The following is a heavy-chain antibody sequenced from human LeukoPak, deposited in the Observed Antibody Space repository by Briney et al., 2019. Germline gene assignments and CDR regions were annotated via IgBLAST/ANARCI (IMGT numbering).Heavy chain of an antibody. CDR2: INDRGLT. CDR1: DLPFGGYY. J-gene: IGHJ4*02. CDR3: ARHPTTLYNVAYYFDT. D-gene: IGHD5/OR15-5a*01. Sequence: ASETLSLTCGVYDLPFGGYYWSWVRQSPERGLEWIGEINDRGLTNYSPSLKRRVTLSVGPSKQQFSLTLTSVTAADTAMYFCARHPTTLYNVAYYFDTWGQGTLVTVSS. V-gene: IGHV4-34*01.